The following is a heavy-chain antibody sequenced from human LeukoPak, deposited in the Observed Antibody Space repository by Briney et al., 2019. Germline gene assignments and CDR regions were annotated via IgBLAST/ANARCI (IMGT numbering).Heavy chain of an antibody. D-gene: IGHD2-15*01. J-gene: IGHJ6*03. V-gene: IGHV3-23*01. Sequence: PGGSLRLSCAASGFTFTGYAMTWVRQAPGKGLEWVSTTTGSGGSSYYADSVMGRLTISRDNSKNTLFLQMNGLRAEDTAVYYCAKGVVVVAASYYYMDVWGKGTTVTVSS. CDR1: GFTFTGYA. CDR3: AKGVVVVAASYYYMDV. CDR2: TTGSGGSS.